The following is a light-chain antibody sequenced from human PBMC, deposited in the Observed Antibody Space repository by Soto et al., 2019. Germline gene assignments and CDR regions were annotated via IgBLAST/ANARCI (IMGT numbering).Light chain of an antibody. CDR1: QSFRGL. J-gene: IGKJ5*01. V-gene: IGKV3-11*01. Sequence: IVLTQSTVTLSLSPGERATIFCRASQSFRGLLAWYQQKLGQAPRLLIYDAYNRATGIPPRFSGSGSGTDFNLTISSLEPEDSAVYYCQQRHMWPITFGQGTRLEIK. CDR2: DAY. CDR3: QQRHMWPIT.